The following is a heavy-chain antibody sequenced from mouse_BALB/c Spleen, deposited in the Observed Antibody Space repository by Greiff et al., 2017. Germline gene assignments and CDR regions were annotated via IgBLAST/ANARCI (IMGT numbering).Heavy chain of an antibody. CDR1: GFTFSDYY. Sequence: EVKLVESGGGLVKPGGSLKLSCAASGFTFSDYYMYWVRQTPEKRLEWVATISDGGSYTYYPDSVKGRFTISRDNAKNNLYLQMSSLKSEDTAMYYCAREEYDRYAMDYWGQGTSVTVSS. V-gene: IGHV5-4*02. CDR3: AREEYDRYAMDY. CDR2: ISDGGSYT. D-gene: IGHD2-14*01. J-gene: IGHJ4*01.